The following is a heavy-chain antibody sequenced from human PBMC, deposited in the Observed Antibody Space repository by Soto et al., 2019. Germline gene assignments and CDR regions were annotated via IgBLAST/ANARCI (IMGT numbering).Heavy chain of an antibody. CDR3: ARGSKLAAAGKGGNYYYYGMDV. V-gene: IGHV4-61*08. D-gene: IGHD6-13*01. CDR1: GGSIDSGDYY. Sequence: LSLTCTVSGGSIDSGDYYWSWIRQPPGKGLEWIGYVYYSGTTNYNPFLKSRVTLSLDKSKNQFSLKMNSVTAADTAVYYCARGSKLAAAGKGGNYYYYGMDVWGQGTTVTVSS. CDR2: VYYSGTT. J-gene: IGHJ6*02.